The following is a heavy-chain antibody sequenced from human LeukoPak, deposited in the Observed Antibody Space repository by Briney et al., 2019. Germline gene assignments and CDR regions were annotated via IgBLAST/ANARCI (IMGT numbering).Heavy chain of an antibody. V-gene: IGHV4-59*01. CDR3: ARVPLYCTNGVCYQNYYYYYGMDV. CDR2: IYYSGST. Sequence: PSETLSLTCTVSGGSISGYYWSWIRQPPGKGLEWIGYIYYSGSTNYNPSLKSRVTISVDTSKNQFSLKLSSVTAADTAVYYCARVPLYCTNGVCYQNYYYYYGMDVWGQGTTVTVSS. J-gene: IGHJ6*02. CDR1: GGSISGYY. D-gene: IGHD2-8*01.